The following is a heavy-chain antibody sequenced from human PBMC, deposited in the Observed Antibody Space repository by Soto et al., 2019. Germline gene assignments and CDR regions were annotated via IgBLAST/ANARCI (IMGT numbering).Heavy chain of an antibody. CDR1: GCTFNHYG. CDR2: ISGSGGTT. CDR3: AKDRVVDGVYSFDY. V-gene: IGHV3-23*01. D-gene: IGHD2-8*01. Sequence: GGSLRLSCAASGCTFNHYGMAWVRQAPGKGLEWVSVISGSGGTTYYADSVKGRFTISRDKSMNTLYLQMNSLRVEDAAVYYCAKDRVVDGVYSFDYWGQGTLVTVS. J-gene: IGHJ4*02.